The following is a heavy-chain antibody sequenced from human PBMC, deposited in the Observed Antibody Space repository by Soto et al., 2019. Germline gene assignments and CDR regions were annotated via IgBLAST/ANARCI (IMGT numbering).Heavy chain of an antibody. D-gene: IGHD6-19*01. J-gene: IGHJ4*02. CDR3: ERDSSGRANFDY. CDR2: TSAYMVT. Sequence: QVQLVQSGGEVKKPGASVKGSCKASGYTFTSYGISWVRQAPGQGLEWMGWTSAYMVTNYAQKFQGRVTMTTDTSTSTAYMELRSLRSDDTAVYYCERDSSGRANFDYWGQGTLVTVSS. CDR1: GYTFTSYG. V-gene: IGHV1-18*01.